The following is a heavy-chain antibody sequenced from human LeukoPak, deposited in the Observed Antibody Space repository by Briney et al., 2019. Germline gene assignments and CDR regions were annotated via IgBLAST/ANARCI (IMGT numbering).Heavy chain of an antibody. J-gene: IGHJ3*02. D-gene: IGHD3-10*01. V-gene: IGHV4-39*01. CDR2: IYYSGST. Sequence: PSETLSLTCTVSGGSISSSSYYRGWIRQPPGKGLEWIGSIYYSGSTYYNPSLKSRVTISVDTSKNQFSLKLSSVTAADTAVYYCARQGRITMVRGVTDAFDIWGQGTMVTVSS. CDR1: GGSISSSSYY. CDR3: ARQGRITMVRGVTDAFDI.